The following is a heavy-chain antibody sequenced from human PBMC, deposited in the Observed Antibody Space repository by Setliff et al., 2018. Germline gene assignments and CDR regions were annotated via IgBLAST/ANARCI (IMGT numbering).Heavy chain of an antibody. V-gene: IGHV4-34*01. D-gene: IGHD2-15*01. CDR1: VGSFSGYY. CDR3: ASQLGGYCSGGSCYSYYYYYYMDV. Sequence: ETLSLTCAVYVGSFSGYYWSWIRQPPGKGLEWIGEINHSGSTNYNPSLKSRVTISVDTSKNQFSLKLSSVTAADTAVYYCASQLGGYCSGGSCYSYYYYYYMDVWGKGTTVTVSS. J-gene: IGHJ6*03. CDR2: INHSGST.